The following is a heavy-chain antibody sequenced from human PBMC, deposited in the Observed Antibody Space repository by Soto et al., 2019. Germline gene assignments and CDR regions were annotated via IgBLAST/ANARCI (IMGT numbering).Heavy chain of an antibody. Sequence: ASVKVSCKASGGTFSSYAISWVRQAPGQGLEWMGGIIPIFGTANYAQKFQGRVTITADKSTSTAYMELSSLRSEDTAVYYCASQATYDFWSGYCDWGQGTLVTVSS. D-gene: IGHD3-3*01. CDR1: GGTFSSYA. V-gene: IGHV1-69*06. CDR2: IIPIFGTA. CDR3: ASQATYDFWSGYCD. J-gene: IGHJ4*02.